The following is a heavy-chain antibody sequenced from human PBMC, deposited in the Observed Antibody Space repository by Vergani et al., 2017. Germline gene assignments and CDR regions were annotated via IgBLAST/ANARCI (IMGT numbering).Heavy chain of an antibody. CDR3: AKGGSVVIAILPHYYYYMDV. CDR2: ISDIGTSI. Sequence: QVQLVESGGTLVKPGGSLRLSCAASGFTFRDFYMTWIRQVPGKGLEWVSHISDIGTSINYADSVKGRFTVSRDNSKNTLYLQMNSLRAEDTPVYYCAKGGSVVIAILPHYYYYMDVWGKGTTVTVSS. D-gene: IGHD2-21*01. J-gene: IGHJ6*03. CDR1: GFTFRDFY. V-gene: IGHV3-11*01.